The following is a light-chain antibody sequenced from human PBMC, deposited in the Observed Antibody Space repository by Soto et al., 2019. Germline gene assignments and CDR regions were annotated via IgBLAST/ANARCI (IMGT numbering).Light chain of an antibody. CDR3: QQYDDWPLT. V-gene: IGKV3-15*01. CDR1: QSIGSD. Sequence: EVVLTQSPGTLSVSPGERATFTCRASQSIGSDLAWYQQRPGQAPRLLIDGASTRATGIPARFSGSGSGTEFNLTISSLQSEDFAVYYGQQYDDWPLTFGPGTKVDLK. CDR2: GAS. J-gene: IGKJ3*01.